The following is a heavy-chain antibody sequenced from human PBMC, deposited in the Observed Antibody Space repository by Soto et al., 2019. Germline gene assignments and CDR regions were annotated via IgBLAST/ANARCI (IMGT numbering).Heavy chain of an antibody. CDR3: ARDSGWPILNFDN. Sequence: GGSLRLSCAASDFDFSSYGIHWVRQAPCKGLEWVAASSYDGRETFYADSAKGRFTVSKEMSKNTAFLQMNALRHEDTAVYFCARDSGWPILNFDNWGQGTPVTVSS. CDR2: SSYDGRET. D-gene: IGHD3-10*01. J-gene: IGHJ4*02. V-gene: IGHV3-30*03. CDR1: DFDFSSYG.